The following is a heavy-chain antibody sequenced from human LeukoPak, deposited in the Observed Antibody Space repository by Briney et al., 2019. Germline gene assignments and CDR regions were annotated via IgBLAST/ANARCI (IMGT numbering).Heavy chain of an antibody. CDR3: ARDKKQNKYYDILTGQYGMDV. D-gene: IGHD3-9*01. J-gene: IGHJ6*02. V-gene: IGHV4-34*01. Sequence: NYNPSLKSRVTISVDTSKNQFSLKLSSVTAADTAVYYCARDKKQNKYYDILTGQYGMDVWGQGTTVTVSS.